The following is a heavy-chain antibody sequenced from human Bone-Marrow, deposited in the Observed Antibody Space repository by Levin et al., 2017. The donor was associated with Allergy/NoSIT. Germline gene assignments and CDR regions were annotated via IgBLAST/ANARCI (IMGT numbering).Heavy chain of an antibody. D-gene: IGHD2-8*01. CDR1: GFSVSSYA. Sequence: PGGSLRLSCAASGFSVSSYAMIWVRQAPGRGLEWVSAVTGSGDGTSYADSVKGRFTISRDKSKNTLFLQMNSLRVDDTAVYYCAKSATPTMLHKWFDPWGQGTLVSVSS. CDR3: AKSATPTMLHKWFDP. V-gene: IGHV3-23*01. J-gene: IGHJ5*02. CDR2: VTGSGDGT.